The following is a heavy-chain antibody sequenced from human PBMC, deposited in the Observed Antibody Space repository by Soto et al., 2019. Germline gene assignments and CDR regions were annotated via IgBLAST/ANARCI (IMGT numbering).Heavy chain of an antibody. CDR3: ARMESFGSLNWFDP. V-gene: IGHV1-8*02. CDR1: GYTFTNND. D-gene: IGHD5-18*01. Sequence: ASVKVSCKASGYTFTNNDVSWVRQATGQGLEWMGWMNPGSGDTGYAQKFQGRVTMNRDISIATAYMELNSLTSEDTAIYYCARMESFGSLNWFDPWGQGTLVTVSS. CDR2: MNPGSGDT. J-gene: IGHJ5*02.